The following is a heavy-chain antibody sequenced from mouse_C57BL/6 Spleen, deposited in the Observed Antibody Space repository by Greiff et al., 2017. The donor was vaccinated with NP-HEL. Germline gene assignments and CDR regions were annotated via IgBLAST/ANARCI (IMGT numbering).Heavy chain of an antibody. D-gene: IGHD2-4*01. CDR1: GFTFSDYG. Sequence: EVKLMESGGGLVKPGGSLKLSCAASGFTFSDYGMHWVRQAPEKGLEWVAYISSGSSTIYYADTVKGRFTISRDNAKNTLFLQMTSLRSEDTAMYYCARTEDYDWFAYWGQGTLVTVSA. J-gene: IGHJ3*01. CDR2: ISSGSSTI. V-gene: IGHV5-17*01. CDR3: ARTEDYDWFAY.